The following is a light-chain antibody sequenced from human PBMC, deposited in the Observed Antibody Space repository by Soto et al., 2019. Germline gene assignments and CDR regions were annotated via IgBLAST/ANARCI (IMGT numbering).Light chain of an antibody. CDR2: AAS. V-gene: IGKV1-9*01. CDR3: QQLKSYPIT. Sequence: DIQLTQSPSFLSASVGDRVTITCRASQGISSYLAWYQQKPGKAPKLLIYAASTLQSGVPSRFSGSASGTEFTLTISSLQPEDFATYYCQQLKSYPITFGHGTRLEIK. J-gene: IGKJ5*01. CDR1: QGISSY.